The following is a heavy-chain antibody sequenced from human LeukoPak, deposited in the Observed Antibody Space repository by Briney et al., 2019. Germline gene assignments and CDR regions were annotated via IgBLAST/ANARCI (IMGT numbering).Heavy chain of an antibody. D-gene: IGHD6-25*01. CDR1: GGSISSYY. J-gene: IGHJ4*02. CDR3: ARPPVAAPTSYFDF. V-gene: IGHV4-4*07. CDR2: IYTSGST. Sequence: KPSETLSLTCTVSGGSISSYYWSWIRQPAGKGLEWIGRIYTSGSTNYNPSLKSRVTMSVDTSKNQFSLKLSSVTAADTAVYYCARPPVAAPTSYFDFWGQGILVTVSS.